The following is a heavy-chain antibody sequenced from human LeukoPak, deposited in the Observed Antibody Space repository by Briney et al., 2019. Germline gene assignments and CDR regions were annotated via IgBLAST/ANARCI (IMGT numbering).Heavy chain of an antibody. Sequence: ASVKVSCKASGYTFTGYYMHWVRQAPGQGLEWMGWINPNSGGTNYAQKFQGRVTMSRDTSISTADMELSRLRSDDTAVYYCARDLGIAAAAAYWYFDLWGRGTLVTVSS. CDR1: GYTFTGYY. D-gene: IGHD6-13*01. J-gene: IGHJ2*01. V-gene: IGHV1-2*02. CDR3: ARDLGIAAAAAYWYFDL. CDR2: INPNSGGT.